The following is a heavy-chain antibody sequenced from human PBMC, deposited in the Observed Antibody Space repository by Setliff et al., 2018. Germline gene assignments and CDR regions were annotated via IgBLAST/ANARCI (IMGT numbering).Heavy chain of an antibody. CDR2: VYPGDSDT. J-gene: IGHJ4*02. D-gene: IGHD2-21*01. CDR1: GYTFANYW. Sequence: GESLKISCKGSGYTFANYWIAWVRQMPGKGLEWMGIVYPGDSDTRYSPSFQGQVIISADRSINTAYLQWRSLEASDTAMYYCARGDDSGGINLDYWGQGTLVTVSS. CDR3: ARGDDSGGINLDY. V-gene: IGHV5-51*01.